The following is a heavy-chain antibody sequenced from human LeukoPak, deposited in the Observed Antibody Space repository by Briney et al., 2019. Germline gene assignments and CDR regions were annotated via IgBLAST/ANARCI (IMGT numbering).Heavy chain of an antibody. V-gene: IGHV3-53*01. Sequence: PGGSLRLSCAASGFTVSDNYMTWVRQAPGKGLEWVSIIYGGSTYYADSVKGRFTISRDNSKNTVYLQMNSLRAEDTAVYYCARDFEGVHRTTNSYTYHYYMDVWGKGTTVIVSS. CDR1: GFTVSDNY. J-gene: IGHJ6*03. D-gene: IGHD2/OR15-2a*01. CDR3: ARDFEGVHRTTNSYTYHYYMDV. CDR2: IYGGST.